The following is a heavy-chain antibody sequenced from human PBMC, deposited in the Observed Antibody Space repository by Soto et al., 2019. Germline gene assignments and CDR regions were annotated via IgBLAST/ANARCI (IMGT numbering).Heavy chain of an antibody. CDR2: IRSKTNNYAT. V-gene: IGHV3-73*01. J-gene: IGHJ4*02. CDR1: GLTFSDSA. CDR3: ARGGTPIDY. D-gene: IGHD3-16*01. Sequence: GGSLRLSCAASGLTFSDSAIHWVRQASGKGLEWVGRIRSKTNNYATTYAASVKGRFTISRDDSKSTAYLQMNSLKTEDTAVYYCARGGTPIDYWGQGTLVTVSS.